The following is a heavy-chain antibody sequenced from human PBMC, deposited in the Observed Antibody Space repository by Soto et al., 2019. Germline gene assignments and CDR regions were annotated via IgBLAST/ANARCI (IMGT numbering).Heavy chain of an antibody. D-gene: IGHD1-7*01. Sequence: ESGGGLIQPGGSLRLSCAASGFTVSSNYMSWVRQAPGKGLEWVSVIYSGGSTYYADSVKGRFTISRDNSKNTLYLQMNSLRAEDTAVYYCAGPSGGNYVGGRYYYYGMDVWGQGTTVTVSS. CDR3: AGPSGGNYVGGRYYYYGMDV. CDR1: GFTVSSNY. V-gene: IGHV3-53*01. CDR2: IYSGGST. J-gene: IGHJ6*02.